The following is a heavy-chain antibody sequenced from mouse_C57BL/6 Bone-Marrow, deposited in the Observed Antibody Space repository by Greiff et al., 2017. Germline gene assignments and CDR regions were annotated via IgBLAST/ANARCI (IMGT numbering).Heavy chain of an antibody. V-gene: IGHV14-4*01. J-gene: IGHJ2*01. D-gene: IGHD6-5*01. CDR2: IDPQNCDT. CDR3: TTPLCNDEGY. CDR1: GFNIKDAY. Sequence: VQLQQSGAELVRPGASVKLSCTASGFNIKDAYMHWVKQRPEQGLEWIGWIDPQNCDTEYASKFQGKATITADTSSNTAYLQLSSLTSEDTAVYYCTTPLCNDEGYWGQGTTLTVSS.